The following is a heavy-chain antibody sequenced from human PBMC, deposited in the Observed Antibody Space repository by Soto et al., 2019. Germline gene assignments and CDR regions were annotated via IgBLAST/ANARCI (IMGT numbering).Heavy chain of an antibody. V-gene: IGHV3-30*03. CDR1: GFTFSSYG. Sequence: QVQLVESGGGVVQPGRSLRLSCAASGFTFSSYGMHWVRQAPGKGLEWVAVISYDGSNKYYADSVKGRFTISRDNSKNTLYLQMNSLRAEDTAVYYCAPHCSGGRCPDYWGQGTLVTVSS. D-gene: IGHD2-15*01. CDR3: APHCSGGRCPDY. CDR2: ISYDGSNK. J-gene: IGHJ4*02.